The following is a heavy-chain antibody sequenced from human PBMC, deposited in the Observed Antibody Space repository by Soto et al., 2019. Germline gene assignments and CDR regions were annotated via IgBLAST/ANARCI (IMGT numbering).Heavy chain of an antibody. CDR2: INHSGSP. CDR3: ATANWSHHYFDP. V-gene: IGHV4-34*01. J-gene: IGHJ5*02. Sequence: ETLSLTCAVYGGPFSGYYWSWLRQPPGKGLEWIGEINHSGSPNYNPSLKSRVTISVDTSKNQFSLKMTSVTAADTAVYYCATANWSHHYFDPWGQGALVTVSS. CDR1: GGPFSGYY. D-gene: IGHD1-1*01.